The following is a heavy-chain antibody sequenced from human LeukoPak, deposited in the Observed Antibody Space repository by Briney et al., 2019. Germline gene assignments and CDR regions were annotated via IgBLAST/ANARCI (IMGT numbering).Heavy chain of an antibody. CDR2: IYPGDSDT. CDR1: GYSFTSYW. Sequence: GESLKISCKGSGYSFTSYWIGWVRQMPGKGLEWMGIIYPGDSDTRYSPYFQGQVTISADKSISTAYLQWSSLKASDTAMYYCARLITFGGVIVTLDYWGQGTLVTVSS. D-gene: IGHD3-16*02. V-gene: IGHV5-51*01. J-gene: IGHJ4*02. CDR3: ARLITFGGVIVTLDY.